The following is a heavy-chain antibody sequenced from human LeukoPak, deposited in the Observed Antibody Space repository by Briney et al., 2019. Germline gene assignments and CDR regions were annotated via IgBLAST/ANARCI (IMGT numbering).Heavy chain of an antibody. CDR3: ARGFNLPAAESGEFDY. D-gene: IGHD2-2*01. CDR1: GYTFTSYD. Sequence: VASVKVSCKASGYTFTSYDINWVRQATGQGLEWMGWMNPNSGNTGYAQKFQGRVTMTRNTSISTAYMELSSLRSEDTAVYYCARGFNLPAAESGEFDYWGQGTLVTVSS. CDR2: MNPNSGNT. V-gene: IGHV1-8*01. J-gene: IGHJ4*02.